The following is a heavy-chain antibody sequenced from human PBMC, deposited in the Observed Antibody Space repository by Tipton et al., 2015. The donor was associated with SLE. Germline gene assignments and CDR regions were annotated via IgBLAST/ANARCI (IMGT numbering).Heavy chain of an antibody. V-gene: IGHV3-23*04. D-gene: IGHD2-21*01. CDR3: AKGGPVILTAFDI. J-gene: IGHJ3*02. CDR2: ITSSGSST. CDR1: GFTFSSYA. Sequence: VQLVQSGGGLVKPGGSLRLSCAASGFTFSSYAMNWVRRVPGKGLEWISVITSSGSSTDYADSVKGRFTISRDNSKNTLYLQMNSLRVEDTAIYYCAKGGPVILTAFDIWGQGTMVTVSS.